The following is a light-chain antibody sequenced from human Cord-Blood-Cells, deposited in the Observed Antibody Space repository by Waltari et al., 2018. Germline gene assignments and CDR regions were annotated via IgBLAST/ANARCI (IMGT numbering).Light chain of an antibody. CDR1: SSNIGSNY. Sequence: QSVLTQPPSASGTPGQRVTISCSGSSSNIGSNYVYWYQQLPGTAPKLLISRNNQRPSGVPARFSCSKSGTSASLAISGLRSEDEADYYWAAWDDSLSGWVFGGGTKLTVL. CDR2: RNN. V-gene: IGLV1-47*01. CDR3: AAWDDSLSGWV. J-gene: IGLJ3*02.